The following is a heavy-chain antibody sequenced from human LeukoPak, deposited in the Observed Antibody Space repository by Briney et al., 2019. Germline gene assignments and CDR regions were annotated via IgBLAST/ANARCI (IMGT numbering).Heavy chain of an antibody. CDR3: ARAAPKKTYYDFWSGYFRYYYYMDV. CDR2: IFYSGST. J-gene: IGHJ6*03. D-gene: IGHD3-3*01. V-gene: IGHV4-39*07. CDR1: GGSIGSGTYY. Sequence: PSETLSLTCTVSGGSIGSGTYYWGWIRQSPGKGLEWIGSIFYSGSTNYNPSLKSRVTISVDTSKNQFSLKLSSVTAADTAVYYCARAAPKKTYYDFWSGYFRYYYYMDVWGKGTTVTVSS.